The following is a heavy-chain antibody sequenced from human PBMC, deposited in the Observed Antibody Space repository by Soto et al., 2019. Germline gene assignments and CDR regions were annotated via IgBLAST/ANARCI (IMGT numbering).Heavy chain of an antibody. CDR2: LNGGTGQT. Sequence: ASVKVSCKASGYTFSTYGMHWVRQAPGQSLEWMGWLNGGTGQTRYSQRFQDRVIITRDTSASTGYMELSSLRSEDTAVYYCTRGKGMEENYFYYGLDIWGQGTTVTVSS. CDR1: GYTFSTYG. D-gene: IGHD1-1*01. V-gene: IGHV1-3*01. J-gene: IGHJ6*02. CDR3: TRGKGMEENYFYYGLDI.